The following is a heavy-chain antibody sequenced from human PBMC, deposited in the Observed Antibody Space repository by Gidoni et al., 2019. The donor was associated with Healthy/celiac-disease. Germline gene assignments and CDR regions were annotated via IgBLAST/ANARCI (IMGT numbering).Heavy chain of an antibody. V-gene: IGHV1-18*01. J-gene: IGHJ5*02. Sequence: QVQLVQSGAEVKKPGASVKVSCTASGYTFTSYGISWVRQAPGQGLEWMGWISAYNGNTNYAQKLQGRVTMTTDTSTSTAYMELRSLRSDDTAVYYCARSHPFTVTTGYWFDPWGQGTLVTVSS. CDR3: ARSHPFTVTTGYWFDP. CDR1: GYTFTSYG. D-gene: IGHD4-17*01. CDR2: ISAYNGNT.